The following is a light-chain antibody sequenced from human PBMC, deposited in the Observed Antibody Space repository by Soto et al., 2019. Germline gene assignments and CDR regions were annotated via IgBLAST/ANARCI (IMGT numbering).Light chain of an antibody. CDR2: EAS. CDR1: QNINKN. CDR3: QQSFHTPYT. J-gene: IGKJ2*01. Sequence: DIQMTQSPSSLSASVGDSVTISCRASQNINKNLNWYQQKSGKAPSLLIYEASTFQSGVPSRFSGSGSGTDFTLDITNLQPKDFATYYCQQSFHTPYTFGQGTKLEI. V-gene: IGKV1-39*01.